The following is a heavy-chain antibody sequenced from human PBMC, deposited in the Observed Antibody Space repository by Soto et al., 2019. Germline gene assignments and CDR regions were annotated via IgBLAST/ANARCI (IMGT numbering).Heavy chain of an antibody. Sequence: EVQLVESGGGLVQPGGSLRLSCAGSGFNFSDYYIDWVRQAPGKGLEWVGRSRDKGNSYSTDYAASVKGRFTVSRDASKTSLYLQMNSLKTEDTALYYCTGSIPGTTSSCYWGQGTLVTVFS. V-gene: IGHV3-72*01. CDR2: SRDKGNSYST. CDR3: TGSIPGTTSSCY. CDR1: GFNFSDYY. D-gene: IGHD1-7*01. J-gene: IGHJ4*02.